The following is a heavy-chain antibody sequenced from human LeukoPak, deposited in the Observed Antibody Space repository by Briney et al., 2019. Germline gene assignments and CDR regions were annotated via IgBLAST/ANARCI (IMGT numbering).Heavy chain of an antibody. J-gene: IGHJ6*04. CDR1: GGTFSNYA. D-gene: IGHD3/OR15-3a*01. CDR3: ATAIPVTLPGYYFYLDV. Sequence: SVKVSCKASGGTFSNYAISWVRQAPGQGLEWMGGIIPIFGTTDYAQKFQGRVTITTDESTSTAYMELTSLRSDDTAVYYCATAIPVTLPGYYFYLDVWGKGTTVTVSS. CDR2: IIPIFGTT. V-gene: IGHV1-69*05.